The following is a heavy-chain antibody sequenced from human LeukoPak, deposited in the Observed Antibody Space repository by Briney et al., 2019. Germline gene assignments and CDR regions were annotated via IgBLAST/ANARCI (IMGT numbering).Heavy chain of an antibody. D-gene: IGHD3-3*01. Sequence: ASVKVSCKASGYTFTSYDINWVRQATGQGLEWMGWMNPNSGNTGYAQKFQGRVTMTRNTPISTAYMELSSLRSEDTAVYYCARGGWDDFWSGYYPTPFDYWGQGTLVTVSS. CDR2: MNPNSGNT. CDR1: GYTFTSYD. V-gene: IGHV1-8*01. CDR3: ARGGWDDFWSGYYPTPFDY. J-gene: IGHJ4*02.